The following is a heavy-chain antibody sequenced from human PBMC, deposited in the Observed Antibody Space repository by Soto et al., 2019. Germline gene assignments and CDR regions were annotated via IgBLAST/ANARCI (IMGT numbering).Heavy chain of an antibody. D-gene: IGHD3-9*01. CDR1: GFTFTSSA. CDR2: IVVGSGNT. V-gene: IGHV1-58*01. J-gene: IGHJ6*02. CDR3: AAASLYYDILTGYYTDYYGMDV. Sequence: VKVSCKASGFTFTSSAVQWVRQARGQRLEWIGWIVVGSGNTNYAQKFQERVTITRDMSTSTAYMELSSLRSEDTAVYYCAAASLYYDILTGYYTDYYGMDVWGQGTTVTVSS.